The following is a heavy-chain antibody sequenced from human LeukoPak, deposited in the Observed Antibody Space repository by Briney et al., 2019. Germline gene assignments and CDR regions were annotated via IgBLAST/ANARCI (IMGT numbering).Heavy chain of an antibody. D-gene: IGHD3-22*01. J-gene: IGHJ4*02. CDR3: AKDRNYDSSGTFDY. V-gene: IGHV3-74*01. CDR2: INSDGSWT. Sequence: GGSLRLSCAASGNYWMHWVRQAPGKGLVWVSHINSDGSWTSYADSVKGRFTISKDNAKNTLYLQMNSLRAEDTAVYYCAKDRNYDSSGTFDYWGQGTLVTVSS. CDR1: GNYW.